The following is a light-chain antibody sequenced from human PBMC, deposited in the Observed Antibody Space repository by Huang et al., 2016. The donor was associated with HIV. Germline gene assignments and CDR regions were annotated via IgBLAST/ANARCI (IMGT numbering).Light chain of an antibody. V-gene: IGKV3-11*01. CDR1: QSVSNY. Sequence: EIVLTQSPATLSLSPGERATLSCRASQSVSNYLAWYQQKPGQAHRLLIYDASNRATGIPARFSGSGSGTDFTLTISNLEPEDFAVYYCQQRSNWPPGFTFGPGTKVDIK. CDR2: DAS. CDR3: QQRSNWPPGFT. J-gene: IGKJ3*01.